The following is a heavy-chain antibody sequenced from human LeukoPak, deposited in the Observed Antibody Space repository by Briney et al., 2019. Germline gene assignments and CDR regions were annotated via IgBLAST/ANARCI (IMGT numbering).Heavy chain of an antibody. CDR3: ARDRVRSVVVPAASQDD. CDR2: ISYDGSNI. J-gene: IGHJ4*02. V-gene: IGHV3-30-3*01. Sequence: GGSLRLSCAASGFTFSSYAMHWVRQAPGQGLEWVAVISYDGSNIYYADSVKGRFTISRDNSKTKLYLQMNCLRDADTAVYYCARDRVRSVVVPAASQDDWGQGTLVTVSS. CDR1: GFTFSSYA. D-gene: IGHD2-2*01.